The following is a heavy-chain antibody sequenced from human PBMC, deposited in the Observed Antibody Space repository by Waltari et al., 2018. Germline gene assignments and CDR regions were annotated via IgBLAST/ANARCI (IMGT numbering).Heavy chain of an antibody. J-gene: IGHJ3*02. Sequence: QVQLRESGPGLVKPSQTLSLTCTVSGGSISSGDYYWSWIRQPPGKGLEWIGYIYYSGSTYYNPSLKSRVTISVDTSKNQFSLKLSSVTAADTAVYYCASTMVQGVIISDDAFDIWGQGTMVTVSS. CDR3: ASTMVQGVIISDDAFDI. CDR2: IYYSGST. V-gene: IGHV4-30-4*08. CDR1: GGSISSGDYY. D-gene: IGHD3-10*01.